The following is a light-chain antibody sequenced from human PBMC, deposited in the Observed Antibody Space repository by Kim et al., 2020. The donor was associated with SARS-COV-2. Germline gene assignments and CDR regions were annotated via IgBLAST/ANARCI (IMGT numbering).Light chain of an antibody. CDR1: DIGSKG. V-gene: IGLV3-21*04. J-gene: IGLJ2*01. Sequence: APGKTGRDACGGTDIGSKGVRWYQQKTGQAPVLVIYYGSDRPSGSPEGFAGSNSGNTATQTISGVEAGDEADYSCQVWDKSGGHPVFGGGTQLTVL. CDR3: QVWDKSGGHPV. CDR2: YGS.